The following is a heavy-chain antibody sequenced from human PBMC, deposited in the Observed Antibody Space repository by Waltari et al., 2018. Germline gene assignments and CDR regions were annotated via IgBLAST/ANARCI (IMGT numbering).Heavy chain of an antibody. Sequence: QVQLVQSGSELKKPGASVKVSCKASGYTFTTYTISWVRQAPGQGLEWMGWINTKTGNPTDAQGFTGRFVFSLDTSASTAYLQISSLTAEDTAVYYCARGGTTVNYWGQGTLVTVSS. J-gene: IGHJ4*02. V-gene: IGHV7-4-1*02. CDR2: INTKTGNP. CDR3: ARGGTTVNY. CDR1: GYTFTTYT. D-gene: IGHD4-17*01.